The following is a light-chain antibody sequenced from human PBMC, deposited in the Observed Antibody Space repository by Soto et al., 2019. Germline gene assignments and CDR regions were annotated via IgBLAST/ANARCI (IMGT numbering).Light chain of an antibody. CDR3: QQYTNWPQT. J-gene: IGKJ1*01. CDR2: GAS. V-gene: IGKV3-15*01. Sequence: EAVLTQSPATLSVSPGERATLSCRASQSVATNLAWYQQRPGQAPRLLIYGASKRAVGLPARFSGSGSGTEFTLTITSLQSEDFAVYYCQQYTNWPQTFGQGTKVEIK. CDR1: QSVATN.